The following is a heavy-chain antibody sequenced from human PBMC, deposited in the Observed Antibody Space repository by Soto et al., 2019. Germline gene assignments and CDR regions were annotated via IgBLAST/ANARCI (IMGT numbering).Heavy chain of an antibody. CDR2: INHSGST. Sequence: SETLSLTCAVYGGPFSGYYWSWIRQPPGKGLEWIGEINHSGSTNYNPSLKSRVTISVDTSKNQFSLKLSSVTAADTAVYYCARGHRVPARRGYYYYGMDVWGHGTTVTVSS. CDR3: ARGHRVPARRGYYYYGMDV. J-gene: IGHJ6*02. V-gene: IGHV4-34*01. CDR1: GGPFSGYY. D-gene: IGHD2-2*01.